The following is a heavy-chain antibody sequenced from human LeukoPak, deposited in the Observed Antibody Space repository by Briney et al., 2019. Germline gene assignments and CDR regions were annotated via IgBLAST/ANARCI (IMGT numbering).Heavy chain of an antibody. CDR2: INPNSGGT. Sequence: ASVKVSCKASGYTFTGYYMHWVRQAPGQGLEWMGWINPNSGGTNYAQKFQGGVTMTRDTSISTAYMELSRLRSDDTAVYYCARGRRGSYYVAHYYFDYWGQGTLVTVSS. CDR1: GYTFTGYY. CDR3: ARGRRGSYYVAHYYFDY. V-gene: IGHV1-2*02. J-gene: IGHJ4*02. D-gene: IGHD1-26*01.